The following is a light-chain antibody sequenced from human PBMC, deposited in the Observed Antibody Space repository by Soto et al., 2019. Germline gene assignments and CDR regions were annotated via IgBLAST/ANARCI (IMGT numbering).Light chain of an antibody. CDR1: QGVSPW. CDR3: QQAASFPIT. Sequence: DIKMIQSPSYVSTSVGARVTLTCRASQGVSPWLAGYQQITGTAHNLLIDTASSLQSGVTSRFSGRGSGTDCTLTINGLQPEDGATYDCQQAASFPITFGQGTRLEIK. CDR2: TAS. V-gene: IGKV1-12*01. J-gene: IGKJ5*01.